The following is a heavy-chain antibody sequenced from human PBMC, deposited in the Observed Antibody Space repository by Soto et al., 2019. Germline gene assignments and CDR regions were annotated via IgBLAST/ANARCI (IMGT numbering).Heavy chain of an antibody. Sequence: PGGSLRLSCAASGFTFSSYAMSWVRQAPGKGLEWVSAISGSGGSTYYADSVKGRFTISRDNSKNTLYLQMNSLRAEDTAVYYCAKDYHDFWSGYSPRGGYYYGMDVWGQGTTVTVSS. CDR1: GFTFSSYA. J-gene: IGHJ6*02. V-gene: IGHV3-23*01. D-gene: IGHD3-3*01. CDR3: AKDYHDFWSGYSPRGGYYYGMDV. CDR2: ISGSGGST.